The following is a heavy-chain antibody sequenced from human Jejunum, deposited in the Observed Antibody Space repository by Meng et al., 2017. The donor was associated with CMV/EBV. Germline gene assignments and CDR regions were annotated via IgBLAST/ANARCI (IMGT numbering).Heavy chain of an antibody. D-gene: IGHD2-2*01. CDR1: YTFTNYG. CDR3: ARDETNIVVEPAAIPFDY. V-gene: IGHV1-18*01. J-gene: IGHJ4*02. Sequence: YTFTNYGISWVRQAPGQGLEYMGWISAYDGDTNYAQKLQDRVTMTTDTSTSTAYMELRSLRSDDTAVYYCARDETNIVVEPAAIPFDYWGQGTLVTVSS. CDR2: ISAYDGDT.